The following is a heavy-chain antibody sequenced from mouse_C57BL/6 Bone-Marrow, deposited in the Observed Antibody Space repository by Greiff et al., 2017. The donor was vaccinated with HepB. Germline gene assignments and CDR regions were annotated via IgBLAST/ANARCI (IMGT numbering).Heavy chain of an antibody. CDR3: ARGSSSPYAMDY. D-gene: IGHD1-1*01. J-gene: IGHJ3*01. Sequence: QVQLKESGAELARPGASVKLSCKASGYTFTSYGISWVKQRTGQGLEWIGEIYPRSGNTYYNEKFKGKATLTADKSSSTAYMELRSLTSEDSAVYFCARGSSSPYAMDYWGQGTLVTVSA. V-gene: IGHV1-81*01. CDR2: IYPRSGNT. CDR1: GYTFTSYG.